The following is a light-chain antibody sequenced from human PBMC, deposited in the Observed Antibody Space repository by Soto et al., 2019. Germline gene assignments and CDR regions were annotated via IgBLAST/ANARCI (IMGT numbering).Light chain of an antibody. Sequence: DIQMTQSPSTLSASVGDRVTITCRASQSISSWLAWYQQKPGKAPKLLIYKASSLESGVPSRFGGSGSGTELTLTISSLQPDDFATYYCQQYNSYAYTFGQGTKLEIK. CDR2: KAS. V-gene: IGKV1-5*03. CDR1: QSISSW. CDR3: QQYNSYAYT. J-gene: IGKJ2*01.